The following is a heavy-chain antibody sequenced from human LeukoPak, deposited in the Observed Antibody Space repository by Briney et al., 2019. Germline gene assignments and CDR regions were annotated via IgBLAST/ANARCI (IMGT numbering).Heavy chain of an antibody. CDR3: AREPGVAAAAVPFDY. J-gene: IGHJ4*02. CDR2: ISAYNGNT. Sequence: ASVKVSCKASGYTFTSYGISWVRQAPGQGLKWMGWISAYNGNTNYAQKLQGRVTMTMDTSTSTAYMELKSLTADDTAIYYCAREPGVAAAAVPFDYWGQGTLVTVSS. CDR1: GYTFTSYG. D-gene: IGHD6-19*01. V-gene: IGHV1-18*01.